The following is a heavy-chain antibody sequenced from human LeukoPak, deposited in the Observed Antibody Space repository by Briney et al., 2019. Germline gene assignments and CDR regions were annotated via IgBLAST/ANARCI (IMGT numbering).Heavy chain of an antibody. CDR2: ISGSGDST. Sequence: GGSLRLSCAASGLTFSSSTMSWVRQAPGKGLEWVSSISGSGDSTWYADSVKGRFTISRDNSKNTLSLQMNSLRAEDTAVYYCAKLVPSWGQGTLVTVSS. J-gene: IGHJ5*02. CDR1: GLTFSSST. D-gene: IGHD6-13*01. V-gene: IGHV3-23*01. CDR3: AKLVPS.